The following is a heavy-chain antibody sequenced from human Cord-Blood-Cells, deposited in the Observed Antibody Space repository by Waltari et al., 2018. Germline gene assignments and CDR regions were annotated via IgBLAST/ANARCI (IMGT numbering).Heavy chain of an antibody. Sequence: ELQLVEYGGGLVKPGGSLTRSCAASGLTFLGYTMNWVLQDPGKGLEWVSSISSSSSYIYYADSVKGRFTISRDNAKNSLYLQMNSLRAEDTAVYYCARVRSSGSLTHPFDPWGQGTLVTVSS. CDR2: ISSSSSYI. CDR1: GLTFLGYT. V-gene: IGHV3-21*01. J-gene: IGHJ5*02. D-gene: IGHD1-26*01. CDR3: ARVRSSGSLTHPFDP.